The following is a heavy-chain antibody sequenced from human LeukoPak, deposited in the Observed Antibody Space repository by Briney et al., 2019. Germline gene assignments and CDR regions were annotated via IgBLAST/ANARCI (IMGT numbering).Heavy chain of an antibody. CDR1: GYSFTSYW. D-gene: IGHD3-9*01. CDR3: AILSGYYDILTGQSWFDP. J-gene: IGHJ5*02. CDR2: IYPGDSDT. Sequence: GESLKISCKGSGYSFTSYWIGWVRQMPGKGLEWMGIIYPGDSDTRYSPSFQGQVTISADKSISTAYLQWSSLKASDTAMYYCAILSGYYDILTGQSWFDPWGQGTLVTVSS. V-gene: IGHV5-51*01.